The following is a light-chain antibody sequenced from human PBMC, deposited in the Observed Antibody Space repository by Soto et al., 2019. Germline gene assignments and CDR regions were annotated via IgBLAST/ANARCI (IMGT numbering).Light chain of an antibody. CDR3: HQYGSSPRT. CDR2: GAS. J-gene: IGKJ1*01. Sequence: ETMVTLSTSTLSRAAGERTILSCMACQSVSSSLAWYQQKPGQAPRLLIYGASTRATGIPARFSGTGAGMEFTLTCSRRVPEDFAVYYCHQYGSSPRTFGQGTKVDIK. V-gene: IGKV3-15*01. CDR1: QSVSSS.